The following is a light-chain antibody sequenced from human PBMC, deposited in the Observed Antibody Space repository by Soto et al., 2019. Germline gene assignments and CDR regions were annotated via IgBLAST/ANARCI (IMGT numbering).Light chain of an antibody. CDR1: SSNIGDNY. J-gene: IGLJ2*01. CDR3: GTWDNSLSVV. CDR2: DND. Sequence: QSALTQPPSVSAAPGQTVTISCSGGSSNIGDNYVSWYQQFPGTAPKLLIYDNDKRPSGIPDRFSGSKSGTSATLGITGLQTGDEADYYCGTWDNSLSVVFGGGTKVTVL. V-gene: IGLV1-51*01.